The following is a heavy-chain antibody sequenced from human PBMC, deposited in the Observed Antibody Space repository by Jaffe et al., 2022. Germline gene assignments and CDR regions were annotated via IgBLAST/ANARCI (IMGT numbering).Heavy chain of an antibody. Sequence: QVQLVQSGAEVKKPGASVKVSCKASGYTFTGYYMHWVRQAPGQGLEWMGRINPNSGGTNYAQKFQGRVTMTRDTSISTAYMELSRLRSDDTAVYYCARVGYCTGGVCYTGRGYVDDYWGQGTLVTVSS. CDR3: ARVGYCTGGVCYTGRGYVDDY. J-gene: IGHJ4*02. CDR1: GYTFTGYY. D-gene: IGHD2-8*02. V-gene: IGHV1-2*06. CDR2: INPNSGGT.